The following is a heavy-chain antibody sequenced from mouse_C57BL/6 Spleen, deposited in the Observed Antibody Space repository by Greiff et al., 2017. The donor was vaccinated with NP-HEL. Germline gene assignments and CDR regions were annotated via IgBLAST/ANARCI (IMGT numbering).Heavy chain of an antibody. CDR2: IDPSDSYT. J-gene: IGHJ1*03. V-gene: IGHV1-69*01. Sequence: VQLQQPGAELVMPGASVKLSCKASGYTFTSYWMHWVKQRPGQGLEWIGEIDPSDSYTNYNQKFKGKSTLTVDKSSSTAYMQLSSLTSEDSAVYYCARGYYGSSSYWYFEVWGTGTTVTVSS. CDR3: ARGYYGSSSYWYFEV. CDR1: GYTFTSYW. D-gene: IGHD1-1*01.